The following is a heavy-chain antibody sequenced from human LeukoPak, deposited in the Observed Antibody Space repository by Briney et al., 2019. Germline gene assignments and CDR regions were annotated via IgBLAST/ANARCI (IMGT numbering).Heavy chain of an antibody. J-gene: IGHJ4*02. CDR2: INPSGGST. V-gene: IGHV1-46*01. CDR1: GYTFTSYY. CDR3: ARGARSSSSVGGAFDY. D-gene: IGHD6-6*01. Sequence: ASVKVSCKASGYTFTSYYMHWVRQAPGQGLEWMGIINPSGGSTSYAQKFQGRVTMTRDTSTSTVYMELSSLRSEDTAVYYCARGARSSSSVGGAFDYWGQGTLVTVSS.